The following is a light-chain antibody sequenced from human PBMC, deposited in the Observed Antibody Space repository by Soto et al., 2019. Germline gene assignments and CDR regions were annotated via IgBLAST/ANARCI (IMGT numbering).Light chain of an antibody. J-gene: IGLJ2*01. CDR3: SSYTTSTTLGVL. CDR1: SSDVGGYNY. CDR2: EVS. V-gene: IGLV2-14*01. Sequence: QSALTQPASVSGSPGQSITISCTGTSSDVGGYNYVSWYQQHPGKAPKLMIYEVSNRPSGVSNRFSGSKSGNTASLTISGLQAEDEADYYCSSYTTSTTLGVLFGAGTKLTVL.